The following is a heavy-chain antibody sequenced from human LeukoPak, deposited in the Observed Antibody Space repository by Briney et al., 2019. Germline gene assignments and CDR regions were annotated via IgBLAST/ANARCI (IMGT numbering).Heavy chain of an antibody. CDR1: GFTFSSYA. D-gene: IGHD3-9*01. V-gene: IGHV3-30-3*01. Sequence: PGGSLRLSCAASGFTFSSYAMHWVRQAPGKGLEWVAVISYDGSNKYYADSVKGRFTISRDNSKNTLYLQMNSLRAEDTAVYYCAREAPYYDILTGYFDYWGQGTLVTVSS. CDR3: AREAPYYDILTGYFDY. J-gene: IGHJ4*02. CDR2: ISYDGSNK.